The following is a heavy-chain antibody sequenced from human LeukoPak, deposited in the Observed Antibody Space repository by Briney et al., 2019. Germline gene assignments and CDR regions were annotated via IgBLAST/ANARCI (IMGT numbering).Heavy chain of an antibody. CDR2: INHSGST. CDR3: ARGRGRENYDILTGYSYSFPFDY. Sequence: SETLSLTCAVYGGSFSGYYWSWIRQPPGKGLEWIGEINHSGSTNYNPSLKNRVTISVDTSKNQFSLKLSSVTAADTAVYYWARGRGRENYDILTGYSYSFPFDYWGQGTLVTVSS. V-gene: IGHV4-34*01. CDR1: GGSFSGYY. J-gene: IGHJ4*02. D-gene: IGHD3-9*01.